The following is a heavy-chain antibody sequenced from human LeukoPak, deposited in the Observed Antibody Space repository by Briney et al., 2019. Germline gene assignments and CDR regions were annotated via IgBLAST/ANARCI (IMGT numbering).Heavy chain of an antibody. CDR3: ARELLRGDENYYYGMDV. CDR1: GFTLSSYA. D-gene: IGHD2-15*01. CDR2: ISYDGSNK. J-gene: IGHJ6*02. V-gene: IGHV3-30-3*01. Sequence: GGSLRLSCAASGFTLSSYAMHWVRQAPGKGLEWVAVISYDGSNKYYADSVKGRFTISRDNSKNTLYLQMDSLRAEDTAVYYCARELLRGDENYYYGMDVWGQGTTVTVSS.